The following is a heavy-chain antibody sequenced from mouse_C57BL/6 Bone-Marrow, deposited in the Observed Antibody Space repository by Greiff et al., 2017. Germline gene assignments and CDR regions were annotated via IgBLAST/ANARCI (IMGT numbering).Heavy chain of an antibody. Sequence: DVKLVESGGGLVKPGGSLKLSCAASGFTFSSYTMSWVRQTPEKRLEWVATISGGGGNTYYPDSVKGRFTISRDNAKNTLYLQMSSLRSEDTALYYCARKGYYGSSYFDYWGQGTTLTFSS. CDR3: ARKGYYGSSYFDY. V-gene: IGHV5-9*01. J-gene: IGHJ2*01. CDR2: ISGGGGNT. CDR1: GFTFSSYT. D-gene: IGHD1-1*01.